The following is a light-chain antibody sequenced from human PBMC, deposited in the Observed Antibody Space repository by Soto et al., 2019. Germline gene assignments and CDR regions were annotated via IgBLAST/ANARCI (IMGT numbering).Light chain of an antibody. Sequence: QSAPTQPPSASGSPGQSVTFSCTGTSSDVGGYNYVSWYQQYPGKAPKLMIYEVYKRPSGVPDRFSGSKSANTASLTVSGLQPEDEADYYCSAYAGSRTWVFGGGTKLTVL. CDR1: SSDVGGYNY. CDR3: SAYAGSRTWV. V-gene: IGLV2-8*01. CDR2: EVY. J-gene: IGLJ3*02.